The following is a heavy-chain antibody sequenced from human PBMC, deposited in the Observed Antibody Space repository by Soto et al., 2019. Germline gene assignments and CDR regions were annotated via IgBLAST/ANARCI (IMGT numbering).Heavy chain of an antibody. Sequence: QVQLQESGPGLVKPSQTLSLTCTVSGDSVSGGDSYWSWIRQPPGKALEWIGYTSFSGYTSYTPSLKSRVTISVVMSKAHFSLRLTSVTAADTAIYYCVRGGNPYHYATSGPGTFDKWGQGTLVSVSS. V-gene: IGHV4-30-4*01. CDR3: VRGGNPYHYATSGPGTFDK. CDR2: TSFSGYT. CDR1: GDSVSGGDSY. J-gene: IGHJ4*02. D-gene: IGHD3-22*01.